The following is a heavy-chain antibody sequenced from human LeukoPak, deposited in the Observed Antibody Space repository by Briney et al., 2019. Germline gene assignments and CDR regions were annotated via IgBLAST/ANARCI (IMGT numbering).Heavy chain of an antibody. D-gene: IGHD3-3*01. J-gene: IGHJ3*02. V-gene: IGHV1-8*01. CDR1: GYTFNNYD. Sequence: ASVKVSCKASGYTFNNYDINWVRRATGQGLEWMGWMNPSSGNTGYAQKFQGRVTMTWSTSISTAYMELSSLRSEDTAMYYCTRAWSGGSDAFDTWGQGTMVTVSS. CDR2: MNPSSGNT. CDR3: TRAWSGGSDAFDT.